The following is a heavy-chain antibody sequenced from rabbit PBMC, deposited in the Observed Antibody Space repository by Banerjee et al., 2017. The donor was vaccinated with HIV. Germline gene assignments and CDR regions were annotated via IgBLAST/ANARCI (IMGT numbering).Heavy chain of an antibody. D-gene: IGHD2-1*01. CDR2: IAAGSSGSI. CDR3: ARETVGGAPDYGLNL. V-gene: IGHV1S43*01. CDR1: GIDFSSYYY. J-gene: IGHJ4*01. Sequence: QEQLVESGGGLVTLGGSLKLSCKASGIDFSSYYYMYWVRQAPGKGLEWIATIAAGSSGSIWYASWAKGRFTISRSTSLNTVDLKMTSLTAADTATYFCARETVGGAPDYGLNLWGPGTLVTVS.